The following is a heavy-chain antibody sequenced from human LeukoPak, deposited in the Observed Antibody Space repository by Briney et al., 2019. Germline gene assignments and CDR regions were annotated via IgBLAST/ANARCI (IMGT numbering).Heavy chain of an antibody. Sequence: WASVKVSCKASGYTFTGYYMHWVRQAPGQGLEWMGIINPSRGGTGYAQKFQGRVTMTRDMSTSTVYMELSSLRSEDTALYYCARGIYYYDSSGYYLEYFQYWGQGTLVTVPS. D-gene: IGHD3-22*01. J-gene: IGHJ1*01. CDR2: INPSRGGT. V-gene: IGHV1-46*01. CDR3: ARGIYYYDSSGYYLEYFQY. CDR1: GYTFTGYY.